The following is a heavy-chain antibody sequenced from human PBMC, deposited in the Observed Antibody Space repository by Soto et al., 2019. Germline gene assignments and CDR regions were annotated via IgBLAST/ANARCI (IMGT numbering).Heavy chain of an antibody. J-gene: IGHJ4*02. CDR2: ISSGSNYI. D-gene: IGHD5-12*01. V-gene: IGHV3-21*01. CDR3: VRAYSGYYFDY. CDR1: GFTFYSNT. Sequence: GGSLRLSCAASGFTFYSNTINWVRQAPGKGLEWVSSISSGSNYIYYADSLKGRFTISRDNAKNSVYLQMNSLRAEDTAVYYCVRAYSGYYFDYWGQGTRVTVSS.